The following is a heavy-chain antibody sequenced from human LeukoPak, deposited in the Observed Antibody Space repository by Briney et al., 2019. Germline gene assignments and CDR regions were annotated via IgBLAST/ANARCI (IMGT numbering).Heavy chain of an antibody. CDR2: INPSGGST. D-gene: IGHD2-2*01. CDR1: GYTFTSYY. Sequence: GASVKVSCKASGYTFTSYYMYWVRQAPGQGLEWMGIINPSGGSTNYAQKFQGRVTMTRDMSTNTVYMELSSLRSEDTAVYYCARDQGCSSTSCFIDYWGQGTLVTVSS. J-gene: IGHJ4*02. V-gene: IGHV1-46*01. CDR3: ARDQGCSSTSCFIDY.